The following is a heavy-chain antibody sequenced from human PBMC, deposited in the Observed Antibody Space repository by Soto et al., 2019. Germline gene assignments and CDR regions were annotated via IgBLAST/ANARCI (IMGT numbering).Heavy chain of an antibody. CDR3: ARRARDGQTWDLVY. J-gene: IGHJ4*02. CDR1: GGTFSSYA. D-gene: IGHD1-26*01. V-gene: IGHV1-69*12. Sequence: QVQLVQSGAEVKKPGSSVKVSCKASGGTFSSYAISWVRQAPGQGLEWMGGIIPIFGTANYAQKFQGRVTXXAXEXXSTAYMELSSLRSEDTAVYYCARRARDGQTWDLVYWGQGTLVTVSS. CDR2: IIPIFGTA.